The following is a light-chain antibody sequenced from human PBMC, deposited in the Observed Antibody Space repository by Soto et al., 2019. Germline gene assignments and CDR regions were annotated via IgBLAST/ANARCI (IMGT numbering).Light chain of an antibody. CDR2: DDS. V-gene: IGKV1-5*01. CDR1: QSISSW. J-gene: IGKJ4*01. CDR3: QQYNSYPLT. Sequence: DIQMPPSHSTLSSSVVYIFPITCLASQSISSWLAWYKQKPGKAPKLLIYDDSSLESGVPSRFSGSGSGKEFTITIRSLQTDDLANYYCQQYNSYPLTCGRGTTGDIK.